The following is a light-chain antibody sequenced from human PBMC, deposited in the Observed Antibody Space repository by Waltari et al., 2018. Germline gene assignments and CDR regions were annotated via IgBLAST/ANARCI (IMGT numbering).Light chain of an antibody. CDR2: GTS. CDR1: QRVSSS. J-gene: IGKJ1*01. V-gene: IGKV3-15*01. CDR3: QQYNNWPPGT. Sequence: EIVMTQSPATLSVSPGEGATLSCRASQRVSSSLAWYQQKPGQAPRLLIYGTSTRATGSPARLSGSGSGTEFSLTISSLQSEDFAVYYCQQYNNWPPGTFGQGTKVEIK.